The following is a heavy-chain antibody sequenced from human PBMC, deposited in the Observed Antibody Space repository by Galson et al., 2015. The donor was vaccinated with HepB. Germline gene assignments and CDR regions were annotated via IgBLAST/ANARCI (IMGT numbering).Heavy chain of an antibody. V-gene: IGHV4-34*01. CDR3: ARRYYDFWSGYYTRRGNFDY. CDR1: GGSFSGYY. Sequence: SETLSLTCAVYGGSFSGYYWSWIRQPPGKGLEWIGEINHSGSTNYNPSLKSRVTISVDTSKNQFSLKLSSVTAADTAVYYCARRYYDFWSGYYTRRGNFDYWGQGTLVTVSS. J-gene: IGHJ4*02. D-gene: IGHD3-3*01. CDR2: INHSGST.